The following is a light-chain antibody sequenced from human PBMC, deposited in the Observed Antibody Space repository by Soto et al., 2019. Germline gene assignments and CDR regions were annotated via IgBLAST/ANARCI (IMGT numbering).Light chain of an antibody. CDR3: QHYDNSPL. CDR2: GAS. V-gene: IGKV3-20*01. Sequence: EIVLTQSPGTLSLSPGERATLSCRASQSVNSNYLVWYQQKPGQAPRLLIYGASTRAAGITDRFSGSGSGTEFTLTISRLAPEDFAVYYCQHYDNSPLFGPGTKVDIK. J-gene: IGKJ3*01. CDR1: QSVNSNY.